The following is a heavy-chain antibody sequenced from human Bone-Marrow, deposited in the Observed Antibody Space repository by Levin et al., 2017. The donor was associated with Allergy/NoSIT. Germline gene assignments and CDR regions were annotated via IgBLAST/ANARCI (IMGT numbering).Heavy chain of an antibody. CDR1: RFTFSSFA. J-gene: IGHJ4*02. CDR2: ISYDGTKK. CDR3: ARISGFTDYDHTADVIYFDF. V-gene: IGHV3-30-3*01. D-gene: IGHD5-12*01. Sequence: GESLKISCAASRFTFSSFAMHWVRQAPGKGLEWVALISYDGTKKYYADSVKGRFTISRDNSKNTLYLQMDRLRAEDTARYYCARISGFTDYDHTADVIYFDFWGPGTPVTVSS.